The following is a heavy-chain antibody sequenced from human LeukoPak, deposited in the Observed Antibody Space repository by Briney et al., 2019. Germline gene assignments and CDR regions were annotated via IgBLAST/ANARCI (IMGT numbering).Heavy chain of an antibody. CDR2: INPSGGST. J-gene: IGHJ4*02. V-gene: IGHV1-46*01. D-gene: IGHD3-22*01. CDR3: ARVNGSHYDSSGYSDFFDY. CDR1: GYTFTSYY. Sequence: ASVKVSCKASGYTFTSYYMHWVRQAPGQGLEWMGIINPSGGSTSYAQKFQGRVTMTRDTSTSTVSMELSSLRSEDTAVYYCARVNGSHYDSSGYSDFFDYWGQGTLVTVSS.